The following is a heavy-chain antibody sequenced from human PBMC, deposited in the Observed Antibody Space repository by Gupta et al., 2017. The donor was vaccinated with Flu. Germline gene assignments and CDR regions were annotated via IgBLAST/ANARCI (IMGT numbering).Heavy chain of an antibody. CDR1: GFTVSSNY. V-gene: IGHV3-66*02. CDR3: ARAGYYDSSGYPTFDY. J-gene: IGHJ4*02. Sequence: ELQLVESGGGLVQPGGSLRLSCAASGFTVSSNYMSWVRQAPGKGLEWVSVIYSGGSTYYADSVKGRFTISRDNSKNTLYLQMNSLRAEDTAVYYCARAGYYDSSGYPTFDYWGQGTLVTVSS. D-gene: IGHD3-22*01. CDR2: IYSGGST.